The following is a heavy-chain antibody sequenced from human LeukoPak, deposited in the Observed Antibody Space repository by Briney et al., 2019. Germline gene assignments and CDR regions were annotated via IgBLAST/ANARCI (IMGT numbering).Heavy chain of an antibody. J-gene: IGHJ4*02. CDR3: ARDDSYGLDY. Sequence: GGSLRLSCAASGLTFSSYEMNWVRQAPGQGLEWVSYISSSGSTIYYADSVKGRFTISRDNAKNSLYLQMNSLRAEDTAVYYCARDDSYGLDYWGQGTLVTVSS. V-gene: IGHV3-48*03. CDR2: ISSSGSTI. D-gene: IGHD5-18*01. CDR1: GLTFSSYE.